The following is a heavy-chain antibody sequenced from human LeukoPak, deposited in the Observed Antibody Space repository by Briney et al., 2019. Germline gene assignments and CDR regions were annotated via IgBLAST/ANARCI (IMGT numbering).Heavy chain of an antibody. V-gene: IGHV3-21*01. Sequence: GGSLRLSCAAAGFTFSRYAVHWVRQAPGKGLEWVSSISATSSYIFYADSLKGRFTISRDNAENSLYLQMDSLRVEDTAVYYCARGHHKGDCRSSSCYSYDSWGQGALVTVSS. J-gene: IGHJ4*02. CDR1: GFTFSRYA. D-gene: IGHD2-2*01. CDR2: ISATSSYI. CDR3: ARGHHKGDCRSSSCYSYDS.